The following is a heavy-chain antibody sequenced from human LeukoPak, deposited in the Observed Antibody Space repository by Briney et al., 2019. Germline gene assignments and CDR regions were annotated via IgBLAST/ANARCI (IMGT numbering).Heavy chain of an antibody. Sequence: GASVKVSCKASGYTFTSYGIGWVRQAPGQGLEWMGWISAYNGNTNYAQKLQGRVTMTTDTSTSTAYMELRSLRSDDTAVYYCARDLLVVGATYWFDPWGQGTLVTVSS. CDR3: ARDLLVVGATYWFDP. V-gene: IGHV1-18*01. D-gene: IGHD1-26*01. CDR1: GYTFTSYG. CDR2: ISAYNGNT. J-gene: IGHJ5*02.